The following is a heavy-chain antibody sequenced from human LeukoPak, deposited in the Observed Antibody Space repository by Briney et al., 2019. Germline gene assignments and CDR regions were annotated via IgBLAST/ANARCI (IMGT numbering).Heavy chain of an antibody. CDR2: ISSNGGST. V-gene: IGHV3-64D*06. J-gene: IGHJ4*02. CDR1: GFTLSRYA. D-gene: IGHD3-10*01. Sequence: GRSLRPSRSASGFTLSRYAMHWVRQAPGKGLEYVSAISSNGGSTYYADSVKGRFVSCRDNSRNTLDLQMSSLRVEDTAVYYCVKDSSSGSYFDYWGQGTLVSVSS. CDR3: VKDSSSGSYFDY.